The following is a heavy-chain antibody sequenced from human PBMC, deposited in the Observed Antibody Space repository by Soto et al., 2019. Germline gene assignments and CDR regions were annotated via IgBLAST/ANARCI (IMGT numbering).Heavy chain of an antibody. CDR2: ISGSGGST. J-gene: IGHJ4*02. Sequence: GGSLRLSCAASGFIFSSYAMSWVRQAPGKGLEWVSAISGSGGSTYYADSVKGRFTISRDNSKNTLYLQMNRLRAEDTAVYYCARADEYSSSSEWDYWGQGTLVTVSS. CDR1: GFIFSSYA. V-gene: IGHV3-23*01. CDR3: ARADEYSSSSEWDY. D-gene: IGHD6-6*01.